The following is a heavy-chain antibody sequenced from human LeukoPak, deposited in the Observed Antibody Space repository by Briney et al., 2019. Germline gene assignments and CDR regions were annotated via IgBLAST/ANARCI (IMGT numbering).Heavy chain of an antibody. CDR2: ISGSGGST. V-gene: IGHV3-23*01. J-gene: IGHJ4*02. CDR1: GGTFSSYA. Sequence: SCKASGGTFSSYAMSWVRQAPGKGLEWVPAISGSGGSTYYADSVKGRFTISRDNSKNTLYLQMNSLRAEDTAVYYCAKDKGLWFALGDFDYWGQGTLVTVSS. CDR3: AKDKGLWFALGDFDY. D-gene: IGHD3-10*01.